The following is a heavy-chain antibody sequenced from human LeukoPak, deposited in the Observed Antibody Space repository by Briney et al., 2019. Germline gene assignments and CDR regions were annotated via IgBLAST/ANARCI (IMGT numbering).Heavy chain of an antibody. CDR2: IYSDGST. D-gene: IGHD3-3*01. CDR3: ARLRFLEWSGFDY. J-gene: IGHJ4*02. V-gene: IGHV3-66*01. Sequence: PGGSLRLSCAASGFTVRSNYMSWVRQAPGKGLEWVPVIYSDGSTYYADSVKGRFTISRDNSKNTLYLQMSSLRAEDTAVYYCARLRFLEWSGFDYWGQGTLVTVSS. CDR1: GFTVRSNY.